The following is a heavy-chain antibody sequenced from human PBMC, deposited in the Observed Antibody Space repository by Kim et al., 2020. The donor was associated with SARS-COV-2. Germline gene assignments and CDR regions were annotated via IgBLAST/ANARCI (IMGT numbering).Heavy chain of an antibody. D-gene: IGHD4-17*01. CDR1: GFTFGDYA. CDR2: IRSKAYGGTT. J-gene: IGHJ6*02. CDR3: TRLGYGDYSPGDGMDV. Sequence: GGSLRLSCTASGFTFGDYAMSWVRQAPGKGLEWVGLIRSKAYGGTTEYAASVKGRFTITSDDSKSIDYMQMNSLKTEDTAVYYCTRLGYGDYSPGDGMDVWGQGTTVTVSS. V-gene: IGHV3-49*04.